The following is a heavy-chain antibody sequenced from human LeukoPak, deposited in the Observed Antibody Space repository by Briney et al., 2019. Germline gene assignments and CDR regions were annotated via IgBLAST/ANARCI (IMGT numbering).Heavy chain of an antibody. D-gene: IGHD3-3*01. V-gene: IGHV1-2*02. CDR1: GYTFTANY. CDR2: INPNSGGT. CDR3: ATGSGLYSPDY. Sequence: ASVEVSCKASGYTFTANYLHWVRQAPGQGLEWMGWINPNSGGTNYAQIFQGRVTMTSDTSISTAYMELSRLRSDDTAVYYCATGSGLYSPDYWGQGTLVTVSS. J-gene: IGHJ4*02.